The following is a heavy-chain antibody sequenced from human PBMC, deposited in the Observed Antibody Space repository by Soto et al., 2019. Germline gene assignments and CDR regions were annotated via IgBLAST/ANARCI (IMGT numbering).Heavy chain of an antibody. D-gene: IGHD6-19*01. CDR3: AKADGQQWLLPHLEN. Sequence: EVQLLESGGGLVRPGESLRLSCAASGFHFNKYAMRWVRQAPGEGLEWVSGISCCGGTAAYADSVKGRFTIARDDAKNTLYLDMNSLRVEDTAEYYCAKADGQQWLLPHLENWGRGTLVTVS. J-gene: IGHJ4*02. CDR1: GFHFNKYA. V-gene: IGHV3-23*01. CDR2: ISCCGGTA.